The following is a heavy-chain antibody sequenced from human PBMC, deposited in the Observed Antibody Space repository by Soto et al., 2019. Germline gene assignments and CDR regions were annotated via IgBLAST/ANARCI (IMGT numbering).Heavy chain of an antibody. J-gene: IGHJ4*02. D-gene: IGHD2-15*01. V-gene: IGHV4-59*08. Sequence: QVQLQESGPGLVKPSETLSLTCSVSGGSVNSYDWSWIRQPPGKELEWIGYIYNSGGTDYNPSLKSRVTISEDASKNQFSLKLTSVTATDMAVYYCARRFCRGGSCYSSFDYWGQGTLVTVSS. CDR2: IYNSGGT. CDR1: GGSVNSYD. CDR3: ARRFCRGGSCYSSFDY.